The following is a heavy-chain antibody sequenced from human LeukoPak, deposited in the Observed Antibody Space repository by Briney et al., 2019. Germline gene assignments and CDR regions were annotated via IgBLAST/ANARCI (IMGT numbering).Heavy chain of an antibody. CDR3: ARHLSGYHSGFDY. V-gene: IGHV4-39*01. J-gene: IGHJ4*02. Sequence: KSSETLSLTCTVSGGSISSYYWGWIRQPPGKGLEWIGSISYSGITYPNPSLKSRVTISVDTSKNQFSLRLISVTASDTAVYYCARHLSGYHSGFDYWGQGTLVTVSS. CDR2: ISYSGIT. D-gene: IGHD3-9*01. CDR1: GGSISSYY.